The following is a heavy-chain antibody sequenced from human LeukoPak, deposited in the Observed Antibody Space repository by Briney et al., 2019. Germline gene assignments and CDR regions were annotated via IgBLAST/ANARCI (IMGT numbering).Heavy chain of an antibody. CDR1: GFTFSSYE. V-gene: IGHV3-48*03. Sequence: GGSLTLSCAASGFTFSSYEMNWVRQAPGKGLEWVSYISSSGSTIYYADSVKGRFTISRDNAKNSLYLQMNSLRAEDTAVYYCARIGVVAYSGSYWGQGTLVTVSS. CDR3: ARIGVVAYSGSY. J-gene: IGHJ4*02. CDR2: ISSSGSTI. D-gene: IGHD1-26*01.